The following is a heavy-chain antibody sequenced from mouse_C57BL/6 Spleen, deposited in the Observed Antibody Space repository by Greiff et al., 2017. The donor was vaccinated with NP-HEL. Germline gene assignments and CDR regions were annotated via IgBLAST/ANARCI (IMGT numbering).Heavy chain of an antibody. Sequence: EVKVEESGGGLVQPGGSLKLSCAASGFTFSDYYMYWVRQTPEKRLEWVAYISNGGGSTYYPDTVKGRFTISRDNAKNTLYLQMSRLKSEDTAMYYCARQRDYYGRGYYFDYWGQGTTLTVSS. J-gene: IGHJ2*01. CDR1: GFTFSDYY. V-gene: IGHV5-12*01. D-gene: IGHD1-1*01. CDR3: ARQRDYYGRGYYFDY. CDR2: ISNGGGST.